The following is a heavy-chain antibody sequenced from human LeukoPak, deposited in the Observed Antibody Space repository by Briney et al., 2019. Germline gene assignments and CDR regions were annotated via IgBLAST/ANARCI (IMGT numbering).Heavy chain of an antibody. CDR3: TEAYYGSGSYYKGY. J-gene: IGHJ4*02. Sequence: GGSLRLSCAASGFTFSSYAMSWVRQAPGKGLEWVSAISGSGGSTYYADSVKGRFTISRDNSKNTLYLQMNSLKTEDTAVYYCTEAYYGSGSYYKGYWGQGTLVTVSS. V-gene: IGHV3-23*01. D-gene: IGHD3-10*01. CDR2: ISGSGGST. CDR1: GFTFSSYA.